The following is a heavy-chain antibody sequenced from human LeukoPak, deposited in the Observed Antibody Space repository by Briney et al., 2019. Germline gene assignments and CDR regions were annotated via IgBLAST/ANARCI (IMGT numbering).Heavy chain of an antibody. J-gene: IGHJ3*02. D-gene: IGHD4-23*01. V-gene: IGHV2-70*11. CDR2: IDWDDDK. Sequence: SGPTLVNPTQTLTLTCTFSGFSLSTSGMCVSWIRQPPGKALEWLARIDWDDDKYYSTSLKTRLTISKDTSKNQVVLTMTNMDPVDTATYYCARIYGGNSGYAFDIWGQGTMVTVSS. CDR3: ARIYGGNSGYAFDI. CDR1: GFSLSTSGMC.